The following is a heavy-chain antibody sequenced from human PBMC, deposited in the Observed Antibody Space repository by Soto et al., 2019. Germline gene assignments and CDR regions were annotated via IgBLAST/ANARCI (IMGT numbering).Heavy chain of an antibody. V-gene: IGHV1-3*01. J-gene: IGHJ5*02. CDR2: INAGNSHT. D-gene: IGHD3-10*01. CDR3: ARVAVGSGSYYLWFDP. Sequence: ASVKVSCKASGYTFTNYAMQWVRQAPGQRLEWMGWINAGNSHTKYSKNYQGRVTITQDTSASTAYMELSSLISEDTAVYYCARVAVGSGSYYLWFDPWGQGTLVTVSS. CDR1: GYTFTNYA.